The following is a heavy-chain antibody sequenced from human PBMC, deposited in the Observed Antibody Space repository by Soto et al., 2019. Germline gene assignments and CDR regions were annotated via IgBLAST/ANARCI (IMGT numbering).Heavy chain of an antibody. CDR3: ARDMSYGTIGY. CDR2: IYYSGST. Sequence: SETLSLTCTVSGGSISSGDYYWSWIRQPPGKGLEWIGYIYYSGSTYYNPSLKSRVTISVDTSKNQFSPKLSSVTAADTAVYYCARDMSYGTIGYWGQGTLVTVSS. CDR1: GGSISSGDYY. J-gene: IGHJ4*02. V-gene: IGHV4-30-4*01. D-gene: IGHD5-18*01.